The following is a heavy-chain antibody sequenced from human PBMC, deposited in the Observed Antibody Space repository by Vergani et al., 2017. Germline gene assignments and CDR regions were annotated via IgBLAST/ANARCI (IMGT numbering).Heavy chain of an antibody. CDR2: ISSSGSTI. CDR3: ARGGYYYAVDP. D-gene: IGHD3-10*01. J-gene: IGHJ5*02. CDR1: GGSFSGYY. Sequence: QVQLQQWGAGLLKPSETLSLTCAVYGGSFSGYYWSWIRQPPGKGLEWVSYISSSGSTIYYADSVKGRFTISRDNAKNSLYLQMNSLRAEDTAVYYCARGGYYYAVDPWGQGTLVTVSS. V-gene: IGHV3-11*01.